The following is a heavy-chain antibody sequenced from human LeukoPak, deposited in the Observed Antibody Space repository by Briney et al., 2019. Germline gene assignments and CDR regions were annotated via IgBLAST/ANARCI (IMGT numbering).Heavy chain of an antibody. CDR1: GFTFSSYN. CDR3: ARGTTVTLDGYYYMDV. V-gene: IGHV3-48*01. J-gene: IGHJ6*03. CDR2: ISSSRRTI. Sequence: PGGSLRLSCAASGFTFSSYNINWVRQAPGKGLEWVSYISSSRRTISYADSVKGRFTISRDNAKNSLYLQMNSLRAEDTAVYYCARGTTVTLDGYYYMDVWGKGTTVTISS. D-gene: IGHD4-17*01.